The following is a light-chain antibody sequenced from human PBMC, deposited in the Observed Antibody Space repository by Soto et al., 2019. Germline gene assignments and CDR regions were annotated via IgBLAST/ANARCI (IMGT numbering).Light chain of an antibody. V-gene: IGKV1-5*01. Sequence: DIQMTQSPSTLSASVGDRVTITCRASQHINNWVAWYQQRSGEAPRLLIYDASTLESGVPSRFSGSGSGTEFTLTINKLRPDDFATYYCQQYDSFWTFGHGTKVEMK. CDR2: DAS. J-gene: IGKJ1*01. CDR1: QHINNW. CDR3: QQYDSFWT.